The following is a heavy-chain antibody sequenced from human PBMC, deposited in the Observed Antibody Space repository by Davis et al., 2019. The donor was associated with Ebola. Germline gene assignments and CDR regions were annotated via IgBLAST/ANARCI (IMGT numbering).Heavy chain of an antibody. Sequence: PSETLSLTCTVSGGSISSGDYYWSWIRQPPGKGLEWIGYIYYSGSTYYNPSLKSRVTISVDTSKNQFSLKLSSVTAADTAVYYCARNSGYSYAETFDYWGQGTLVTVSS. CDR2: IYYSGST. V-gene: IGHV4-30-4*01. CDR3: ARNSGYSYAETFDY. CDR1: GGSISSGDYY. D-gene: IGHD5-18*01. J-gene: IGHJ4*02.